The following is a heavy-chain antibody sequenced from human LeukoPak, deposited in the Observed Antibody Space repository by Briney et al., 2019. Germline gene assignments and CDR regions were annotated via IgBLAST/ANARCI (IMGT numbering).Heavy chain of an antibody. CDR3: ARGSGYYMDV. D-gene: IGHD2-15*01. J-gene: IGHJ6*03. CDR2: IYYSGST. CDR1: GGSITSYY. V-gene: IGHV4-59*08. Sequence: SETLSLTCTVPGGSITSYYWGWIRQPPGKGLEWIGYIYYSGSTNYNPSLKSRVIISVDTSKNQFSLKLSSVTAADTAVYYCARGSGYYMDVWGKGTTVTVSS.